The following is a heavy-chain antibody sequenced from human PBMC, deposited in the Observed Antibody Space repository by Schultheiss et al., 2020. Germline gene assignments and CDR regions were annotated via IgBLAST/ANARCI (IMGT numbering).Heavy chain of an antibody. CDR1: GFTFSSYS. CDR2: ISYDGSNK. V-gene: IGHV3-30*03. Sequence: GESLKISCAASGFTFSSYSMNWVRQAPGKGLEWVAVISYDGSNKYYADSVKGRFTISRDNSKNTLYLQMNSLRAEDTAVYYCARDGRWQWLAYYFDYWGQGTLVTVSS. D-gene: IGHD6-19*01. J-gene: IGHJ4*02. CDR3: ARDGRWQWLAYYFDY.